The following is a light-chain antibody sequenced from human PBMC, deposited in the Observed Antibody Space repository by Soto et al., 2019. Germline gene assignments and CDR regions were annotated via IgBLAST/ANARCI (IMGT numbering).Light chain of an antibody. V-gene: IGKV3-15*01. CDR2: GVS. Sequence: EIVMTQSPATLSVSPGERATLSCRASHSVSGNLAWYQQRPGQAPRLLIYGVSTRATGIPARFSAIGSDSDFSLTISSLQSEDCATYYCQQYNSWPLTFGGGTKVEIK. CDR1: HSVSGN. CDR3: QQYNSWPLT. J-gene: IGKJ4*01.